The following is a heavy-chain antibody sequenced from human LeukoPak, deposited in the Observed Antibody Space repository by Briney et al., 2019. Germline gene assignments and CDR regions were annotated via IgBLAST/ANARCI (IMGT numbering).Heavy chain of an antibody. D-gene: IGHD6-13*01. CDR2: INLSGST. J-gene: IGHJ3*02. CDR3: ARHYIAAGGGDAFDI. V-gene: IGHV4-59*08. CDR1: GGSLSNFY. Sequence: SETLSLTRSLSGGSLSNFYWSWIRQPAGKGLGWMGEINLSGSTNYNPSLTSRVTISVDTSKYQFSLKLSSVTAADTAIYYCARHYIAAGGGDAFDIWGQGTMVIVSS.